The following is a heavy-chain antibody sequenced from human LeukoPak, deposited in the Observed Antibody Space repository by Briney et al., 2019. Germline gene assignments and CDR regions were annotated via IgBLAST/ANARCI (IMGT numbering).Heavy chain of an antibody. V-gene: IGHV3-7*03. CDR2: IKQDGSEK. D-gene: IGHD3-3*01. J-gene: IGHJ5*02. CDR1: GFTFSSYW. CDR3: AKEVITIFGVVIPRYDWFDP. Sequence: GGFLRLSCAASGFTFSSYWMSWVRQAPGKGLEWVANIKQDGSEKYYVDSVKGRFTISRDNAKNSLYLQMNSLRAEDTAVYYCAKEVITIFGVVIPRYDWFDPWGQGTLATVSS.